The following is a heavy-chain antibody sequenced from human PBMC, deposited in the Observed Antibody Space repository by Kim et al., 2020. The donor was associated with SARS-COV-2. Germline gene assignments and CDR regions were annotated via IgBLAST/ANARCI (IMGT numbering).Heavy chain of an antibody. CDR3: ARDNFRDYGSGSYRAFDP. D-gene: IGHD3-10*01. J-gene: IGHJ5*02. CDR2: IYYSGST. CDR1: GGSISSYY. V-gene: IGHV4-59*01. Sequence: SETLSLTCTVSGGSISSYYWSWIRQPPGKGLEWIGFIYYSGSTNYSPSLKSRVTISLDTSKNQFSLKLSSVTAADTAVYYCARDNFRDYGSGSYRAFDPWGQGTLVTVSS.